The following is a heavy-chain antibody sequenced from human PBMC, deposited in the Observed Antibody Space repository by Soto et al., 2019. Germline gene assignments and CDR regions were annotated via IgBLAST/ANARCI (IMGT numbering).Heavy chain of an antibody. D-gene: IGHD4-17*01. CDR2: IYYSGST. V-gene: IGHV4-31*03. J-gene: IGHJ4*02. Sequence: TLSLTCTVSVRSISSGGYYWSCILQHPGKGLEWIGYIYYSGSTYYNPSLKSRVTISVDTYKNQFSLKLSSVTDEHTAVYYCAGGVSVTSSSFDYWGQGTLVTVYS. CDR1: VRSISSGGYY. CDR3: AGGVSVTSSSFDY.